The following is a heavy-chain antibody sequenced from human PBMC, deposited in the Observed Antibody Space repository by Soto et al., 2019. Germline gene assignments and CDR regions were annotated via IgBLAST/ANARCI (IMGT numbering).Heavy chain of an antibody. J-gene: IGHJ4*02. Sequence: LSLTCTVCGRSISSYYWCGIPQPTGKGLEWIGYIYYSGSTNYNTSLKSRVTISVDTSKNQFSLKLSSVTAADTAVYYCARHESSSGWYYFDYWGQGTLVTVSS. CDR2: IYYSGST. CDR3: ARHESSSGWYYFDY. CDR1: GRSISSYY. V-gene: IGHV4-59*08. D-gene: IGHD6-19*01.